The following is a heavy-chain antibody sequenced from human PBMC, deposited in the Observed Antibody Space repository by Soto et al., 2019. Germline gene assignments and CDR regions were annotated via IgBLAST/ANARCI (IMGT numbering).Heavy chain of an antibody. J-gene: IGHJ4*02. CDR1: GFTFSSYA. CDR3: ARDPRGSGWYGGDY. CDR2: ISYDGSNK. Sequence: GGSLRLSCAASGFTFSSYAMHWVRQAPGKGLEWVAVISYDGSNKYYADSVKGRFTISRDNSKNTLYLQMNSLRAEDTAVYYCARDPRGSGWYGGDYWGQGTLVTVS. V-gene: IGHV3-30-3*01. D-gene: IGHD6-19*01.